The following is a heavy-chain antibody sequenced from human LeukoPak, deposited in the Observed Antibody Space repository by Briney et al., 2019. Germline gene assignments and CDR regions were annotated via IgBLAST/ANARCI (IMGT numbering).Heavy chain of an antibody. CDR1: GFTFSSYG. Sequence: PGRSLRLSCAASGFTFSSYGMHWVRQAPGMGLEWVAVIWYDGSNKYYADSVKGRFTISRDNSKNTLYLQMNSLRAEDTAVYYCARSDSSSWYPSYYYYGMDVWGQGTTVTVSS. V-gene: IGHV3-33*01. CDR2: IWYDGSNK. D-gene: IGHD6-13*01. J-gene: IGHJ6*02. CDR3: ARSDSSSWYPSYYYYGMDV.